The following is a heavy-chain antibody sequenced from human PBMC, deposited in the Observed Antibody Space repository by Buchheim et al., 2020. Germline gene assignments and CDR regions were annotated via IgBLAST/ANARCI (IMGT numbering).Heavy chain of an antibody. V-gene: IGHV3-21*01. J-gene: IGHJ4*02. Sequence: EVQLVESGGGLVKPGGSLRLSCAASGFTFSSYSMNWVRQAPGKGLEWVSSISSSSSYIYYADSVKGRFTISRDNAKNSLYLQMNSLRAEDTAVYYCARDRMLDSSSGYYSSAAHDYWGQGTL. CDR2: ISSSSSYI. CDR1: GFTFSSYS. D-gene: IGHD3-22*01. CDR3: ARDRMLDSSSGYYSSAAHDY.